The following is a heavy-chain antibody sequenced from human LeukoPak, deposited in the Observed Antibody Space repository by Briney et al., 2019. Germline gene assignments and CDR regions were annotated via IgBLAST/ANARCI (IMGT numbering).Heavy chain of an antibody. CDR2: ISYDGSNK. CDR1: GFTFSSYG. Sequence: PGGSLRLSCAASGFTFSSYGMHWVRQAPGKGLEWVAVISYDGSNKYHADSVKGRFTISRDNSKNPLYLQMNSLRAEDTAVYYCASNLYTRSFDYWGQGTLVTVSS. D-gene: IGHD2-8*01. CDR3: ASNLYTRSFDY. V-gene: IGHV3-30*03. J-gene: IGHJ4*02.